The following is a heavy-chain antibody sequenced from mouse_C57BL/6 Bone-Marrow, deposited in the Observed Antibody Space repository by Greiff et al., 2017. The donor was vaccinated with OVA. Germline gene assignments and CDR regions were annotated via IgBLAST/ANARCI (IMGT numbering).Heavy chain of an antibody. D-gene: IGHD1-1*01. Sequence: QVTLKVSGPGILQSSQTLSLTCSFSGFSLSTSGMGVSWIRQPSGKGLEWLAHIYWDDDKRYNPSLKSRLTISKDTSRNQVFLKITSVDTADTATYYCARSPYYGSSEDWYFDVWGTGTTVTVSS. CDR3: ARSPYYGSSEDWYFDV. J-gene: IGHJ1*03. CDR2: IYWDDDK. V-gene: IGHV8-12*01. CDR1: GFSLSTSGMG.